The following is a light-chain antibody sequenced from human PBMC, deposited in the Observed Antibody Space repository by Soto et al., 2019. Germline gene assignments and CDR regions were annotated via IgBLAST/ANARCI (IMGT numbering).Light chain of an antibody. CDR1: SSNIGLGYD. Sequence: QSVLTQPPSVSGAPGQRVTISCTGSSSNIGLGYDVHWYQQLPGTAPKLLIYGSVNRPSGVPDRFSGSKSGTSASLAITGLQAEDETDYYCQSFDSSLSGYVFGTGTKVTVL. J-gene: IGLJ1*01. V-gene: IGLV1-40*01. CDR2: GSV. CDR3: QSFDSSLSGYV.